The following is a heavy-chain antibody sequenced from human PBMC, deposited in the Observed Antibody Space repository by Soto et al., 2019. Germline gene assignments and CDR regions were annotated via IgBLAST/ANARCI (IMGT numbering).Heavy chain of an antibody. Sequence: QEHLVQSGAEVKKPGASGTVSCQASGYLFSTYSGHGGRHAPGQARQWRGVIDPSDGSTIYAQQFQDRITLASDTSASTVLVGLTILTVDDTAFYCCTKGFGTRHLPNHFYYGMDVLGQGTTVTVSS. CDR1: GYLFSTYS. CDR3: TKGFGTRHLPNHFYYGMDV. D-gene: IGHD3-16*01. CDR2: IDPSDGST. J-gene: IGHJ6*02. V-gene: IGHV1-46*01.